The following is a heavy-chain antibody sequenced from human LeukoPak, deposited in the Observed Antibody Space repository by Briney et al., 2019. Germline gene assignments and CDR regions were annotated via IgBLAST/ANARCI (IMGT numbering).Heavy chain of an antibody. CDR3: ARVVMKAFYYYYMDV. Sequence: ASVKVSCKASGYTFSDYDANWVRQAPGQGLEWMGWMNPTSGDTGYAQKFQGRVTMTRSMSRNTVYMELSRLRSEDTAVYFCARVVMKAFYYYYMDVWGKGTTIIISS. V-gene: IGHV1-8*01. D-gene: IGHD2-21*01. CDR2: MNPTSGDT. J-gene: IGHJ6*03. CDR1: GYTFSDYD.